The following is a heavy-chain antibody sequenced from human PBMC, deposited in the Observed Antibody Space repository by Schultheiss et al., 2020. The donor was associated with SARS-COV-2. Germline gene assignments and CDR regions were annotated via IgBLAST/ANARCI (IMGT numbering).Heavy chain of an antibody. D-gene: IGHD3-3*01. V-gene: IGHV3-7*03. CDR2: IKPDGSEK. CDR1: GFTFSDYW. J-gene: IGHJ6*03. CDR3: AVFSDYDFWSGYMDV. Sequence: GGSLRLSCAASGFTFSDYWVNWVRQAPGKGLEWVANIKPDGSEKYYVDSVKGRFTISRDNAKNSVYLQMNSLRAEDTAVYYCAVFSDYDFWSGYMDVWGKGTTVTVSS.